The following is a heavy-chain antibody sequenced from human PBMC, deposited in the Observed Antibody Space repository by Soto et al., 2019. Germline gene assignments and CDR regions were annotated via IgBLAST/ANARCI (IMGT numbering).Heavy chain of an antibody. V-gene: IGHV4-31*03. Sequence: PSETLSLTCTVSGGSISSGGYYWSWIRQHPGKGLEWIGYIYYSGSTYYNPSLKSRVTISVDTSKNQFSLKLSSVTAADTAVYFCAREDDGGDSLDVWGPGTTVTV. D-gene: IGHD2-21*02. CDR3: AREDDGGDSLDV. CDR1: GGSISSGGYY. CDR2: IYYSGST. J-gene: IGHJ6*02.